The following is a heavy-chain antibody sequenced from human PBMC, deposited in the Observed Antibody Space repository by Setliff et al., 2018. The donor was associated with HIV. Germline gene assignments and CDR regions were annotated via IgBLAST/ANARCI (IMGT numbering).Heavy chain of an antibody. CDR3: ALFGVGTPGAFDI. CDR2: IIPMSGPA. V-gene: IGHV1-69*13. CDR1: GGTFSRYA. Sequence: SVKVSCKASGGTFSRYAINWVRQAPGQGLEWMGGIIPMSGPANFAQKFQGRVTITADESTSTAYMELSSLRSDDAAVYYCALFGVGTPGAFDIWGQGTVVT. J-gene: IGHJ3*02. D-gene: IGHD3-3*01.